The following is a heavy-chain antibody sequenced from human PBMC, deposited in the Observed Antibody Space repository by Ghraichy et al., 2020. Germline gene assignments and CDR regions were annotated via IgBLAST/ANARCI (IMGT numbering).Heavy chain of an antibody. V-gene: IGHV3-9*01. CDR2: ISWNSGSI. Sequence: GGSLRLSCAASGFTFDDYAMHWVRQAPGKGLEWVSGISWNSGSIGYADSVKGRFTISRDNAKNSLYLQMNSLRAEDTALYYCAKDKTGDSSGYYGHGFDYWGQGTLVTVSS. J-gene: IGHJ4*02. CDR1: GFTFDDYA. CDR3: AKDKTGDSSGYYGHGFDY. D-gene: IGHD3-22*01.